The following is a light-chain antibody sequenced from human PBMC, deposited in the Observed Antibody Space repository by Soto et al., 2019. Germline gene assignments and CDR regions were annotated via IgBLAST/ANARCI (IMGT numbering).Light chain of an antibody. J-gene: IGLJ1*01. Sequence: QSVLTQPPSASGTPGPRVTISCSGSSSNIGSNYVYWYQQLPGTAPKLLIYRNNQRPSGVPDRFSGSKSGTSASLAISGLRSEDEADYYCAAWDDSLSAHVFGTGTKVTVL. CDR3: AAWDDSLSAHV. CDR1: SSNIGSNY. CDR2: RNN. V-gene: IGLV1-47*01.